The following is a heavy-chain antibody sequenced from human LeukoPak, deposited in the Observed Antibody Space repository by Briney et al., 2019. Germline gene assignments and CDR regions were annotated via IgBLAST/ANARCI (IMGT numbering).Heavy chain of an antibody. J-gene: IGHJ6*02. CDR1: GGSISSYY. D-gene: IGHD6-19*01. CDR2: IYTSGST. Sequence: KPSETLSLTCTVSGGSISSYYWSWIRQPAGKGLEWIGRIYTSGSTNYNPSLKSRVTMSVDTSKNQFSLKLSSVTTADTAVYYCARLEQWLDYYYYYGMDVWGQGTTVTVSS. CDR3: ARLEQWLDYYYYYGMDV. V-gene: IGHV4-4*07.